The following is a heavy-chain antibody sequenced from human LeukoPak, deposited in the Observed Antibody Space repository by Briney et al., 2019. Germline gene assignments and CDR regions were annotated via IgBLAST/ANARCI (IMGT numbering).Heavy chain of an antibody. CDR2: INTDGSST. J-gene: IGHJ5*02. V-gene: IGHV3-74*01. Sequence: GGSLRLSCAASGFTFSSYWMHWVRQAPGKGLVWVSRINTDGSSTTYADSVKGRFTFSRGNAKNSLYLQMNSLRAEDTAVYYCARVPLATRITMVRGVISWFDPWGQGTLVTVSS. D-gene: IGHD3-10*01. CDR3: ARVPLATRITMVRGVISWFDP. CDR1: GFTFSSYW.